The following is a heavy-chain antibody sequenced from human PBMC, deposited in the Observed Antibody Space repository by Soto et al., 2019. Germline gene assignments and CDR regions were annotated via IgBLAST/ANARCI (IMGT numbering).Heavy chain of an antibody. V-gene: IGHV4-39*01. CDR2: IYYTGNT. CDR1: GDSSVRSSSYY. CDR3: ASEVSSTDGMDV. J-gene: IGHJ6*02. Sequence: SETLSLTCTVSGDSSVRSSSYYWGWIRQPPGKGLEWIGSIYYTGNTFYSPSFRSRLTISVDTSKSQFSLKLRSVTAADTATYYCASEVSSTDGMDVWGQGTTVTVSS. D-gene: IGHD2-15*01.